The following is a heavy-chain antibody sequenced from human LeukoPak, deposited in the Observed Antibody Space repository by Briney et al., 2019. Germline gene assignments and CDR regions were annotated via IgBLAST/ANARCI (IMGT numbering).Heavy chain of an antibody. J-gene: IGHJ5*02. CDR2: ISAYNGNT. D-gene: IGHD2-2*02. CDR1: GYTFTNYG. V-gene: IGHV1-18*01. Sequence: ASVTVSFKASGYTFTNYGISWVRQAPGQGLEWMGWISAYNGNTNYAQKLQGRVTMTTDTSTSTAYMELRSLRSDDTAVYYCARGYCSSTSCYIEDNWFDHWGQGTLVTVSS. CDR3: ARGYCSSTSCYIEDNWFDH.